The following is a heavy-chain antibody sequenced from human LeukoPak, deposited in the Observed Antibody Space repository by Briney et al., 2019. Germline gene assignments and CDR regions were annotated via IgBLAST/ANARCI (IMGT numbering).Heavy chain of an antibody. CDR2: IYTSGST. J-gene: IGHJ6*03. CDR3: ARGESSSSPPYYYYYYMDV. V-gene: IGHV4-61*02. CDR1: GGSINSGTYY. Sequence: PSETLSLTCTVSGGSINSGTYYWSWIRQPAGKGLEWIGRIYTSGSTNYNPSLKSRVTISVDTSKNQFSLKLSSVTAADTAMYYCARGESSSSPPYYYYYYMDVWGKGTTVTVSS. D-gene: IGHD6-6*01.